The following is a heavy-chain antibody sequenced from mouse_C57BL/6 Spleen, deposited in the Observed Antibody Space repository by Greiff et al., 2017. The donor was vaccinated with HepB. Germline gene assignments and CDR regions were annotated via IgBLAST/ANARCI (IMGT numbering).Heavy chain of an antibody. Sequence: QVQLKQSGAELVRPGSSVKLSCKASGYTFTSYWMHWVKQRPIQGLEWIGNIDPSDSETHYNQKFKDKATLTVDKSSSTAYMQLSSLTSEDSAVYYCAREWGLGFDYWGQGTTLTVSS. V-gene: IGHV1-52*01. CDR3: AREWGLGFDY. CDR2: IDPSDSET. D-gene: IGHD4-1*01. CDR1: GYTFTSYW. J-gene: IGHJ2*01.